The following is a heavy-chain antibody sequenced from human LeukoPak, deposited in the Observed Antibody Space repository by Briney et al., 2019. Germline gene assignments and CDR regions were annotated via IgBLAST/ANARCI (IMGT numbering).Heavy chain of an antibody. CDR3: ARGQHPQWGAAFDI. D-gene: IGHD6-19*01. J-gene: IGHJ3*02. V-gene: IGHV3-23*01. CDR1: GFTFSSYA. CDR2: ISGSGVTT. Sequence: GGSLRLSCVASGFTFSSYAMGWVRQAPGKGLEWVSAISGSGVTTHYAGSVKGRFSISRDNSKNTLYLQMDSLRAEDTAVYYCARGQHPQWGAAFDIWGQVTMLTVSS.